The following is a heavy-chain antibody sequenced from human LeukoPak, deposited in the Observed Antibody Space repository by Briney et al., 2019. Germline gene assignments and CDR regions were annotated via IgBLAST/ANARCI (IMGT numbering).Heavy chain of an antibody. CDR3: ARDHIAWFGESPDYYYYGTDV. J-gene: IGHJ6*02. V-gene: IGHV1-2*02. CDR2: INPNSGGT. D-gene: IGHD3-10*01. Sequence: ASVKVSCKASGYTFTGYYMHWVRQAPGQGLEWMGWINPNSGGTNYAQKFQGRVTMTRDTSISTAYMELSRLRSDDTAVYYCARDHIAWFGESPDYYYYGTDVWGQGTTVTVSS. CDR1: GYTFTGYY.